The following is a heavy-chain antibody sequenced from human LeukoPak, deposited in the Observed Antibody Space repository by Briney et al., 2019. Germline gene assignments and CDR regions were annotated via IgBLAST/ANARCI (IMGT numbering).Heavy chain of an antibody. V-gene: IGHV3-9*01. CDR2: ISWNSGSI. J-gene: IGHJ4*02. CDR1: GFIFNNYA. Sequence: GGSLRPSCAGSGFIFNNYAMHWVRQPPGKGLEWVSGISWNSGSIDYADSVKGRFTISRDNAKNSLYLQMNSLRVEDTAFYYCAKDNRRHYTSGXNPDSLHWGQGAXVTVSS. CDR3: AKDNRRHYTSGXNPDSLH. D-gene: IGHD6-19*01.